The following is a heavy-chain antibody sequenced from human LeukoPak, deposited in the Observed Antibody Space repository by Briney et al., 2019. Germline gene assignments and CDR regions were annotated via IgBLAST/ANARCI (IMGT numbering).Heavy chain of an antibody. Sequence: GGSLRLSCAASGFTFSSYSMNWVRQAPGKGLEWVSFISSSSSYIYYADSVKGRFTISRDNAKNSLYLQMNSLRAEDTAVYYCARDRDWSVLYDASDIWGQGTTVTVSS. D-gene: IGHD3/OR15-3a*01. J-gene: IGHJ3*02. CDR1: GFTFSSYS. CDR3: ARDRDWSVLYDASDI. V-gene: IGHV3-21*01. CDR2: ISSSSSYI.